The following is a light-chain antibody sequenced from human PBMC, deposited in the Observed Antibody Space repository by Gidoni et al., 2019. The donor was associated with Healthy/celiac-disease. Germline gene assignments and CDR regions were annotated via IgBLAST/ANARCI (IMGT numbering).Light chain of an antibody. V-gene: IGKV1-39*01. CDR1: QSISSY. CDR3: QQSYSTPPT. CDR2: AAS. Sequence: DIQMTQSPSSLSASVGDRVTITCRASQSISSYLNWYQQKPGKAPKLLIYAASSLQSGVPSRFSVSGSGPDFTLTISSLQPEYFATYYCQQSYSTPPTFXHXTKVEIK. J-gene: IGKJ1*01.